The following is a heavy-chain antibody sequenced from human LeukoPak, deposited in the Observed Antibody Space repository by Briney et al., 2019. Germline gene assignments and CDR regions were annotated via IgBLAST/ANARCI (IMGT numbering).Heavy chain of an antibody. D-gene: IGHD2-21*02. Sequence: PSETLSLTCAVSGVSISPYCWSWIRQPPGKGLEWIGNVYYTGSTYYNPSLKSRVTISVETSKNHFSLKLVSVTAADTALYFCTREVGSFYPGDRRFDTWGQGTLVTVSS. CDR2: VYYTGST. CDR1: GVSISPYC. V-gene: IGHV4-59*01. J-gene: IGHJ5*02. CDR3: TREVGSFYPGDRRFDT.